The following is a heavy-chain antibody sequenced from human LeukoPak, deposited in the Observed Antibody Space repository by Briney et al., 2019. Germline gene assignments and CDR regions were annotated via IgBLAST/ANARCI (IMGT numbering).Heavy chain of an antibody. Sequence: GGSLRLSCAASGFTFSSYWMHWVRQAPGKGLVWVSRVNSDGTGTTYADSVEGRFAISRDNAKNTVYLQMNSLRAEDTAIYYCIRTLIVATSPYMDVWGKGTTVTVSS. V-gene: IGHV3-74*01. CDR2: VNSDGTGT. D-gene: IGHD5-12*01. CDR3: IRTLIVATSPYMDV. J-gene: IGHJ6*03. CDR1: GFTFSSYW.